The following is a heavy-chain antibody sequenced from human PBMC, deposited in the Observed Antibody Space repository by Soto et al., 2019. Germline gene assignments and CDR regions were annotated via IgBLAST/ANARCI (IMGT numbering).Heavy chain of an antibody. V-gene: IGHV1-18*04. D-gene: IGHD3-22*01. J-gene: IGHJ4*02. CDR3: ATAGNYDSSGRDF. CDR1: GFIFSNDA. CDR2: ISANSGNT. Sequence: AAVKISCKTVGFIFSNDAIGGVGQAPGQGLEWMGWISANSGNTNYAQKLQGRVTMTTDTSTSTAYMELRSLRSDDTAVYYCATAGNYDSSGRDFWGQGTLVTVSS.